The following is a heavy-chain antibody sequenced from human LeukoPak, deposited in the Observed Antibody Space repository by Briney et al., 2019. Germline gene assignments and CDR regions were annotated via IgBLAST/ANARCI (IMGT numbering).Heavy chain of an antibody. CDR2: ISYDGSNK. V-gene: IGHV3-30*03. CDR1: GFTFSSCG. J-gene: IGHJ4*02. CDR3: ARDAILQGYCSSTSCYYFDY. Sequence: QPGRSLRLSCAASGFTFSSCGMHWVRQAPGKGLEWVAVISYDGSNKYYADSVKGRFTISRDNSKNTLYLQMNSLRAEDTAVYYCARDAILQGYCSSTSCYYFDYWGQGTLVTVSS. D-gene: IGHD2-2*01.